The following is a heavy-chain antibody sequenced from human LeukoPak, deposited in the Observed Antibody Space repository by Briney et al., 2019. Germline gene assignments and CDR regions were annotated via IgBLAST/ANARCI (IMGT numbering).Heavy chain of an antibody. D-gene: IGHD2-15*01. CDR1: GFTFSSYA. CDR3: ARYSYKHDC. J-gene: IGHJ4*02. V-gene: IGHV3-7*01. Sequence: GGSLRLSCAASGFTFSSYAMSWVRQAPGKGLEWVANMKEDGSQETYVDSVKGRFTISRDNAKNSLYLQMNNVRAEDTAVYYCARYSYKHDCWGQGTLVTVSS. CDR2: MKEDGSQE.